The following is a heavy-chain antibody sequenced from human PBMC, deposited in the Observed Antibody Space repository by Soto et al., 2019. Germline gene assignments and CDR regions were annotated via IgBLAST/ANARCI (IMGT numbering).Heavy chain of an antibody. D-gene: IGHD3-22*01. CDR1: GFSLTTSGMG. J-gene: IGHJ4*01. CDR3: AHTVTLI. CDR2: IYWDDTK. V-gene: IGHV2-5*02. Sequence: SGPTLVNPTQTLTLTCTFSGFSLTTSGMGVGWIRQSPGKALEWLALIYWDDTKHYSPSLKTRVTITKDTSKNQVVLTMTNMDPVDTGTYYCAHTVTLIWGHGTLVTVSS.